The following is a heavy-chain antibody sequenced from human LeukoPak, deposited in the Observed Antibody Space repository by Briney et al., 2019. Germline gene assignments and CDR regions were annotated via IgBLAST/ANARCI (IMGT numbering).Heavy chain of an antibody. J-gene: IGHJ3*02. D-gene: IGHD1-26*01. V-gene: IGHV3-64*01. CDR1: GFTFSSYA. CDR2: ISSNGGST. CDR3: ARGGFGWELLPLDDAFDI. Sequence: GGSLRLSCAASGFTFSSYAMHWVRQAPGKALEYVSAISSNGGSTYYANSVKGRFTISRDNSKNTLYLQMGSLRAEDMAVYYCARGGFGWELLPLDDAFDIWGQGTMVTVSS.